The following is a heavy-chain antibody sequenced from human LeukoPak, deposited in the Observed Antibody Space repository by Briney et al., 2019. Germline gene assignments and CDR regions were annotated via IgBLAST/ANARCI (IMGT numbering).Heavy chain of an antibody. CDR1: GFSLTTSGVG. D-gene: IGHD3-22*01. J-gene: IGHJ1*01. CDR3: AHRMLYYDSSGYYYGGGYFQH. Sequence: SGPTLVKPTQTLTLTCTFSGFSLTTSGVGVGWIRQPPGKALEWLALIYWDDDKLYSPSLKSRLTITKDTSKNQVVLTMANVDPVDTATYYCAHRMLYYDSSGYYYGGGYFQHWGQGTLVTVSS. V-gene: IGHV2-5*02. CDR2: IYWDDDK.